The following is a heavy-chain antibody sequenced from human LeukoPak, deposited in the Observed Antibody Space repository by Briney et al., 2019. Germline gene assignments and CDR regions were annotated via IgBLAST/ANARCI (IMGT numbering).Heavy chain of an antibody. CDR3: ARDVVATNYYFDY. CDR1: GFTFSSYS. J-gene: IGHJ4*02. Sequence: PGGSLRLSCAASGFTFSSYSMNWVRQAPGKGLEWVSSISSSSSYIYYADSVKGRFTISRDNAKNSLYLQMNSLRAEDTAVYYCARDVVATNYYFDYWGQGTLVTVSS. V-gene: IGHV3-21*01. D-gene: IGHD5-12*01. CDR2: ISSSSSYI.